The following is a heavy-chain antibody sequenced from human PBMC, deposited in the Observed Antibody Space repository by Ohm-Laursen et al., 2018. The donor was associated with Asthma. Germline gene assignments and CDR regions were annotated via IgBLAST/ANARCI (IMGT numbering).Heavy chain of an antibody. CDR3: ARSTVTTPYFDY. CDR2: IYYSGST. J-gene: IGHJ4*02. V-gene: IGHV4-39*01. CDR1: GGSISSSSYY. Sequence: SDTLSLTCTVSGGSISSSSYYWGWIRQPPGKGLEWIGSIYYSGSTYYNPSLKSRVTISVDTSKNQFSLKLSSVTAADTAVYYCARSTVTTPYFDYWGQGTLVTVSS. D-gene: IGHD4-17*01.